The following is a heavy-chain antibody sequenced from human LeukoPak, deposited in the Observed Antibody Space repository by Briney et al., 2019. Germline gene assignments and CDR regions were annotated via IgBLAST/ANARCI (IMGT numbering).Heavy chain of an antibody. CDR3: ARAYYDSSGDY. CDR2: ISSSGSTI. V-gene: IGHV3-48*03. Sequence: TGGSLRLSCAASGFTFSSYEMNWVRQAPGKGLEWVSYISSSGSTIYYADSVKGRFTISRDNAKNSLYLQMNSLRAEDTAVYYCARAYYDSSGDYWGQGTLVIVSS. J-gene: IGHJ4*02. D-gene: IGHD3-22*01. CDR1: GFTFSSYE.